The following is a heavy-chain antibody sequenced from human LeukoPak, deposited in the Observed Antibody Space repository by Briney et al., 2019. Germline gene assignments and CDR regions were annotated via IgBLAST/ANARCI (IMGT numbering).Heavy chain of an antibody. J-gene: IGHJ4*02. D-gene: IGHD3-22*01. CDR1: GFTFISYA. V-gene: IGHV3-23*01. CDR2: ISGSGGST. Sequence: GGSLRLSCAASGFTFISYAMSWVRQAPGKGLEWVSAISGSGGSTYYADSVKGRFTISRDNSKNTLYLQMNSLRAEDTAVYYCAKDRRYYDSSGYYSYYFDYWGQGTLLTVSS. CDR3: AKDRRYYDSSGYYSYYFDY.